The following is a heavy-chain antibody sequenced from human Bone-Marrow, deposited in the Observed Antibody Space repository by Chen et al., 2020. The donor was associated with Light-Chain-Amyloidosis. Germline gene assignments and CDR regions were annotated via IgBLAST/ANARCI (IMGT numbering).Heavy chain of an antibody. Sequence: EVQLVESGGGLVQPGGSLRLSCAASGFTFSRYWMHWVRQVPGKGLVWVSRTNEDGSTTTYADSVRGRFTISRDTAKNTLYLQMNSLKDAAPSVSYCASSVAGADDYWGQGNLVTVSS. D-gene: IGHD6-19*01. J-gene: IGHJ4*02. CDR2: TNEDGSTT. CDR3: ASSVAGADDY. CDR1: GFTFSRYW. V-gene: IGHV3-74*01.